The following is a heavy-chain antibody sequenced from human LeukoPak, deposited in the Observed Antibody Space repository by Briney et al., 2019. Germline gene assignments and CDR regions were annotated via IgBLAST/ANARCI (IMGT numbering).Heavy chain of an antibody. Sequence: PGGSLRLSCAASGFIFRSYAMHWVRQAPGKGLEWVSLISYDGSKKYYTDSVKGRFTISRDNSKNTLYAQMTSLRAEDTAVYYCARDPYSGSYGDYYYYYMDVWGKGTTVTISS. CDR1: GFIFRSYA. CDR2: ISYDGSKK. J-gene: IGHJ6*03. CDR3: ARDPYSGSYGDYYYYYMDV. D-gene: IGHD1-26*01. V-gene: IGHV3-30*04.